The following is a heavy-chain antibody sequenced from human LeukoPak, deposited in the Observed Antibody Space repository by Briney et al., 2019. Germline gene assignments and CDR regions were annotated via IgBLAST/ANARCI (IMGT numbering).Heavy chain of an antibody. J-gene: IGHJ5*02. D-gene: IGHD2-2*01. CDR3: ARLTRVVPAARWGLDP. CDR1: GGSISSSSYY. V-gene: IGHV4-39*01. Sequence: SETLSLTCTVSGGSISSSSYYWGWIRQPPGKGLEWIGSIYYSGSTYYNPSLKSRVTISVDTSKNQFSLKLSSVTAADTAVYYCARLTRVVPAARWGLDPWGQGTLVTVSS. CDR2: IYYSGST.